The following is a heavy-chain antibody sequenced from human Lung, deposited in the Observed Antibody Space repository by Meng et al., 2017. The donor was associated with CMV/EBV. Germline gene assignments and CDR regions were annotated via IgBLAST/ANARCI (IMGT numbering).Heavy chain of an antibody. V-gene: IGHV3-11*01. CDR3: ARGAYTVTSFAEGRFDP. CDR2: ISPSGSTR. CDR1: GFTFSDYY. J-gene: IGHJ5*02. D-gene: IGHD4-11*01. Sequence: GESXKISCAASGFTFSDYYMSWIRQAPGQGLEWVSHISPSGSTRYYADSVKGRFTISRDNADNSLYRQMSSLRAEDTATYYCARGAYTVTSFAEGRFDPSGQGXLVTVSS.